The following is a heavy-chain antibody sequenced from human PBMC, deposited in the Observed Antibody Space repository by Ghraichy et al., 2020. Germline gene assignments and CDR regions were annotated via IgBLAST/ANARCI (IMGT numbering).Heavy chain of an antibody. D-gene: IGHD2-8*01. V-gene: IGHV3-30*02. Sequence: GGSLRLSCAASGFTFTTYGMHWVRQAPGKGLEWVAFIRYDGNIKYYADSVKGRFTISRDISENTLYLEMNGLRAEDTALYSCAKDLRVTAPGTSSFDYWGQGTLVTVSS. CDR1: GFTFTTYG. CDR3: AKDLRVTAPGTSSFDY. CDR2: IRYDGNIK. J-gene: IGHJ4*02.